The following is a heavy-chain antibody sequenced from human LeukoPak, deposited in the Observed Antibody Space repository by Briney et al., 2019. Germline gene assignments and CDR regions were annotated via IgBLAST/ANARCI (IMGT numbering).Heavy chain of an antibody. Sequence: GGSLRLSCAASEFDFSFYWMTWVRQAPGKGLEWVSAISGSGGNTYYADSVKGRFTISRDNSKNTLYLQMNSLRAEDTAVYYCAKDQSGGQLDSAPDKFDCWGQGTLVTVSS. D-gene: IGHD3/OR15-3a*01. CDR1: EFDFSFYW. CDR2: ISGSGGNT. V-gene: IGHV3-23*01. CDR3: AKDQSGGQLDSAPDKFDC. J-gene: IGHJ4*02.